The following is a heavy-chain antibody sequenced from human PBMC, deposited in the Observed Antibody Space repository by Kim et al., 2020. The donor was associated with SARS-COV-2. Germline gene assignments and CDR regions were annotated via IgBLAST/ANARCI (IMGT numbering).Heavy chain of an antibody. V-gene: IGHV3-49*04. CDR3: TREGADYGDYYYYGMDV. Sequence: GGSLRLSCTAYGFTFGDYAMSWVRQAPGKGLEWVGFIRSKAYGGTTEYAASVKGRFTISRDDSKSIAYLQMNSLKTEDTAVYYCTREGADYGDYYYYGMDVWGQGTTVTVSS. D-gene: IGHD4-17*01. CDR1: GFTFGDYA. J-gene: IGHJ6*02. CDR2: IRSKAYGGTT.